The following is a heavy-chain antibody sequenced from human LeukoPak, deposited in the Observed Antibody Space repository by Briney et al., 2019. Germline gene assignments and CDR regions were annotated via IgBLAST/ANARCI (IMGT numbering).Heavy chain of an antibody. CDR3: ARGLEAAAGPFDY. CDR1: GGSFSGYY. V-gene: IGHV4-34*01. CDR2: INHSGST. Sequence: SETLSLTCAVYGGSFSGYYWSWIHQPPGKGLEWIGEINHSGSTNYNPSLKSRVTISVDTSKNQFSLKLSSVTAADTAVYYCARGLEAAAGPFDYWGQGTLVTVSS. D-gene: IGHD6-13*01. J-gene: IGHJ4*02.